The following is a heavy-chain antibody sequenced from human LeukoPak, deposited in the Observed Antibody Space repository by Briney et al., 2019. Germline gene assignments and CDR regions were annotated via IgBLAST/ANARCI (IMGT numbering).Heavy chain of an antibody. CDR2: IYYSGST. D-gene: IGHD3-22*01. CDR1: GGSISSSSYY. Sequence: SETLSLTYTVSGGSISSSSYYWGWIRQPPGKGLEWIGSIYYSGSTYYNPSLKSRVTISVDTSKNQFSLKLSSVTAADTAVYYCARAKARKYYYDSSGYYSPPDAFDIWGQGTMVTVSS. CDR3: ARAKARKYYYDSSGYYSPPDAFDI. V-gene: IGHV4-39*07. J-gene: IGHJ3*02.